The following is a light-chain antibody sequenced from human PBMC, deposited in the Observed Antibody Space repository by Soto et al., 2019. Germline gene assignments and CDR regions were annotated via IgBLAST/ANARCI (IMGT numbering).Light chain of an antibody. CDR2: EVS. V-gene: IGLV2-14*01. J-gene: IGLJ1*01. CDR3: SSYTSSTTRV. Sequence: QSALTQPASVSGSPGQSITISCTGTSSDVGGYNYVSWHQQHPGKAPKLMIYEVSNRPSGVSDRFSGSKSGDTASLTISGLPAEDEADYYCSSYTSSTTRVFGTGTKLTVL. CDR1: SSDVGGYNY.